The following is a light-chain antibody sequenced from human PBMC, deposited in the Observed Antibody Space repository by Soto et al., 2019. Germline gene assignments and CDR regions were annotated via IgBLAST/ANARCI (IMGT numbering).Light chain of an antibody. J-gene: IGLJ2*01. Sequence: SYELTQPPSVSVSPGQTASITCSGAKLGDKYACWYQQKPGQSPVLGIYQDSKRPSGIPERFSGSNYGNTATLTISGTQAMDEADYFCQAWDSSTVVFGGGTKLTVL. V-gene: IGLV3-1*01. CDR1: KLGDKY. CDR3: QAWDSSTVV. CDR2: QDS.